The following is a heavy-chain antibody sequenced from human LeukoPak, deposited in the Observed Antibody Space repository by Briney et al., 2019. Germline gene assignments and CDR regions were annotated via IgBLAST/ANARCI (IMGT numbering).Heavy chain of an antibody. CDR1: GYTFTSYG. CDR2: ISAYNGNT. D-gene: IGHD5-12*01. J-gene: IGHJ4*02. V-gene: IGHV1-18*04. Sequence: ASVKVSCKASGYTFTSYGISWVRQAPGQGLEWMGWISAYNGNTNYAQKLQGRVTMTTDTSTSTAYMELRSVRSDDTAVYYCARGRIVATIRAFVGYYFDYWGQGTLVTVSS. CDR3: ARGRIVATIRAFVGYYFDY.